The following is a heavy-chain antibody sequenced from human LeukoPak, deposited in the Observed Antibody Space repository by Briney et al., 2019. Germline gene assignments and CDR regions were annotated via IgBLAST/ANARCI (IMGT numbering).Heavy chain of an antibody. CDR3: ARGSSWHPFDY. V-gene: IGHV4-59*01. CDR2: IYYSGST. J-gene: IGHJ4*02. D-gene: IGHD6-13*01. CDR1: GSSISSYY. Sequence: SETLSLTCTVSGSSISSYYWSWIRQPPGKGLEWIGYIYYSGSTNYNPSPKSRVTISVDTSKNQFSLKLSSVTAADTAVYYCARGSSWHPFDYWGQGTLVTVSS.